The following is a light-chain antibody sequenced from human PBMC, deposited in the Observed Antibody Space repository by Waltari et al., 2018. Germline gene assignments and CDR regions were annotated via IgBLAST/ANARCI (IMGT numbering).Light chain of an antibody. V-gene: IGLV8-61*01. J-gene: IGLJ3*02. CDR1: SGSISSTSY. CDR3: LLYTGSGIWV. Sequence: GTVTLTCALSSGSISSTSYASWYQQTPGQAPRTLVYKTNSRSSGVPDRFSGSVLGNKAALTITGAQADDESDYYCLLYTGSGIWVFGGGTKLTVL. CDR2: KTN.